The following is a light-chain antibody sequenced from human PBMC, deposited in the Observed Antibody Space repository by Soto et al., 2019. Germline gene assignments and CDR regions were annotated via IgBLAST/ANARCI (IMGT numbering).Light chain of an antibody. CDR1: SSDVGSYNL. V-gene: IGLV2-23*01. Sequence: QSALTQPASVSGSPGQSITISCTKTSSDVGSYNLVSWYQQHPAKAPKLIIYEGSKRPSAVSSRFSGSDSGNTASLTISGLQAEDEADYYCCSYAGSGTYVSGGGTKVTVL. CDR3: CSYAGSGTYV. J-gene: IGLJ1*01. CDR2: EGS.